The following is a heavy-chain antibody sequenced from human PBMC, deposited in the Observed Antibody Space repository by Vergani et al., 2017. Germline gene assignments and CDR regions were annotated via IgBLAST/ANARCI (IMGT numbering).Heavy chain of an antibody. Sequence: QVQLQESGPGLLRPSETLPLTCTVSGGSVSSGSYYWTWLRQPAGKGLEWIGYIYYSGSTNYNPSLKSRVTISLDTSKNQFSLKLSSVTAADTAVYYCARDIAAAGTEYYFDYWGQGTLVTVSS. CDR2: IYYSGST. V-gene: IGHV4-61*10. CDR3: ARDIAAAGTEYYFDY. CDR1: GGSVSSGSYY. D-gene: IGHD6-13*01. J-gene: IGHJ4*02.